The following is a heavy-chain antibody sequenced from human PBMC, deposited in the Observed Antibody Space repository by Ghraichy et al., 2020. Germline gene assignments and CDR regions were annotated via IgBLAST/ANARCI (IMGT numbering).Heavy chain of an antibody. CDR2: IIYTGST. Sequence: SETQSLTCTVSSGSIISSSYYWGWIRQPPGKGLEWIGSIIYTGSTYYNPSLKSRVTMSLDTSKNQFSLNLSSVTAAETAIYYSAGNTALGINWGQGALVTVSS. D-gene: IGHD1-1*01. J-gene: IGHJ4*02. CDR3: AGNTALGIN. V-gene: IGHV4-39*07. CDR1: SGSIISSSYY.